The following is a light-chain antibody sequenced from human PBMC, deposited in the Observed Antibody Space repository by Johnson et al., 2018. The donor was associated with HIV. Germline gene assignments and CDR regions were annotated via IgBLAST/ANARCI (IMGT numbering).Light chain of an antibody. V-gene: IGLV3-16*01. CDR2: KDS. CDR3: LSADSSGTWV. J-gene: IGLJ1*01. CDR1: ALPKKY. Sequence: VLTQPPSVSVSLGQMARITCSGEALPKKYAYWYQQKPGQFPVLVIYKDSERPSGTPERFSGSSSGTIVTLTISGVQAEDEADYYCLSADSSGTWVFGTGTKVTVL.